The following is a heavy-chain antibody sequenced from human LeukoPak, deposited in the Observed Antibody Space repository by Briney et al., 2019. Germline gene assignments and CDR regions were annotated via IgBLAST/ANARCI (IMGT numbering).Heavy chain of an antibody. J-gene: IGHJ4*02. V-gene: IGHV4-39*01. D-gene: IGHD6-19*01. CDR2: IHNVGST. Sequence: SETLSLTCTVSGVSTTNGVYYWAWLRQSPEKGLEWIGSIHNVGSTYYNLSLRCRVTMSIDTSKNQFSLRLNSVTAADTAVYYCARHAEYNSGWHFYLDHWGQGILVTVSS. CDR3: ARHAEYNSGWHFYLDH. CDR1: GVSTTNGVYY.